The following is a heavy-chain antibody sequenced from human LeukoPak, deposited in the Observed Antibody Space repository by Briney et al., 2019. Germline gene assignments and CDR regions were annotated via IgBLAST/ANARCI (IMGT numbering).Heavy chain of an antibody. J-gene: IGHJ5*02. Sequence: GGSLRLSCAASGFTFSSYGMHWVRQAPGKGLEWGAVIWYDGTNKYYADSVKGRFTISRDNSKNTLYLQMNSLRAEDTAVYYCARDLYSSSWDLLNWFDHWGQGTLVTVSS. CDR2: IWYDGTNK. CDR1: GFTFSSYG. CDR3: ARDLYSSSWDLLNWFDH. D-gene: IGHD6-13*01. V-gene: IGHV3-33*01.